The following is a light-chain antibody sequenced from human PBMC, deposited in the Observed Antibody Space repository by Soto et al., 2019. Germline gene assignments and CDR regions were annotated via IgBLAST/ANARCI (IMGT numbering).Light chain of an antibody. V-gene: IGLV2-14*03. Sequence: QSALTQPASVSGSPGQSITISCTGTSSDVGGYNYVSWYQHHPGKAPKLIIYDVSNRPSGVSIRFSGSKSDNTASLPISGLQPEDEADYDCSSYTTSNTRQIVFGTGTKLTVL. CDR3: SSYTTSNTRQIV. CDR2: DVS. CDR1: SSDVGGYNY. J-gene: IGLJ1*01.